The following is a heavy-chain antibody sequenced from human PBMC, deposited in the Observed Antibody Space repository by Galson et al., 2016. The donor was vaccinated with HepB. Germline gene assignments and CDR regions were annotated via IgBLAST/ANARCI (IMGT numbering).Heavy chain of an antibody. D-gene: IGHD3-10*01. CDR2: ISSTGRIT. Sequence: SLRLSCAASGFTFSSYAMHWVRQAPGKGLEYVSAISSTGRITYYADSVKGRFTVSRDNSKNTLYVQMSSLRDEDTAVYYCVKGRGPTLRLGAKFDYWVQGTLVTVSS. V-gene: IGHV3-64*05. CDR1: GFTFSSYA. J-gene: IGHJ4*02. CDR3: VKGRGPTLRLGAKFDY.